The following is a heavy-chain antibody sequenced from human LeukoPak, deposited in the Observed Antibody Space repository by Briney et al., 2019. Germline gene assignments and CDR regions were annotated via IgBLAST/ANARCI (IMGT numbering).Heavy chain of an antibody. CDR3: AAFYYDSSRFSYYFDY. V-gene: IGHV1-24*01. D-gene: IGHD3-22*01. J-gene: IGHJ4*02. CDR2: FDPEVGET. CDR1: GYRLTELA. Sequence: ASVKVSCKASGYRLTELAMHWVRQAPGKGLEWMGGFDPEVGETLYAQKFQGRVTMTEDTSTDTAYMELSSLKSEDTAVYFCAAFYYDSSRFSYYFDYWGQGTLVTASS.